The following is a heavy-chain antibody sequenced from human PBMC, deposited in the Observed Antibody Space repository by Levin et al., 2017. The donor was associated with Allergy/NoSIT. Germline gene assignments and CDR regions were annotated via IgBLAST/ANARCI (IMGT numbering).Heavy chain of an antibody. Sequence: ASVKVSCKTSGYTFNSYGLSWVRQAPGQGLEWMGWISGYSGDTKYAQKLQGRVTMTRDTSTSTAYMELRSLRYDDTAVYFCARDPSPSYFGSGSPPGDYWGQGTLVTVSS. J-gene: IGHJ4*02. CDR3: ARDPSPSYFGSGSPPGDY. CDR2: ISGYSGDT. D-gene: IGHD3-10*01. V-gene: IGHV1-18*01. CDR1: GYTFNSYG.